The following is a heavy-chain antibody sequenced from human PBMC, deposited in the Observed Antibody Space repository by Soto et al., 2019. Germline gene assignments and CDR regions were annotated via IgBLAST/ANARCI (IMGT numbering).Heavy chain of an antibody. CDR3: ARATRYCSGGSCYSDAFDI. CDR2: IYYSGST. Sequence: SETLSLTCTVSGGSISSYYWSWIRQPPGKGLEWIGYIYYSGSTNYNPSLKSRVTISVDTSKNQFSLKLSSVTAADTAVYYCARATRYCSGGSCYSDAFDIWGQGTMVTVSS. V-gene: IGHV4-59*01. CDR1: GGSISSYY. D-gene: IGHD2-15*01. J-gene: IGHJ3*02.